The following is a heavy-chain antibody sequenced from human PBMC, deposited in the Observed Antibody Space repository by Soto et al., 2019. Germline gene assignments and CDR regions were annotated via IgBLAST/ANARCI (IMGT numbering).Heavy chain of an antibody. CDR2: IYYSGST. CDR1: GGSISSYY. CDR3: ARDLRIFGVVKEYAFDI. Sequence: SETLSLTCTVSGGSISSYYWSWVRQPPGKGLEWIGYIYYSGSTNYNPSLKSRVTISVDTSKNQFSLKLSSVTAADTAVYYCARDLRIFGVVKEYAFDIWGQGTMVTVSS. J-gene: IGHJ3*02. V-gene: IGHV4-59*01. D-gene: IGHD3-3*01.